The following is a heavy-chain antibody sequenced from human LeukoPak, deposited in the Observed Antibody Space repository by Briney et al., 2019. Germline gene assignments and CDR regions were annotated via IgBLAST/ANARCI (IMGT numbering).Heavy chain of an antibody. J-gene: IGHJ3*02. Sequence: SQTLSLTCTVSGGSISSGGYYWSWIRQHPGKGLEWIGYIYYSGSTYYNPSLKSRVTISVDTSKNQFSLKLSSVTAADTAVYYCARDTDLYYYDSSGYSPLMRGAFDIWGQGTMVTVPS. CDR3: ARDTDLYYYDSSGYSPLMRGAFDI. V-gene: IGHV4-31*03. CDR2: IYYSGST. D-gene: IGHD3-22*01. CDR1: GGSISSGGYY.